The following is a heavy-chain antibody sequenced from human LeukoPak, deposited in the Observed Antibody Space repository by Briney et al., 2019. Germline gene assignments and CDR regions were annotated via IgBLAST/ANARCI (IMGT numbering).Heavy chain of an antibody. D-gene: IGHD1-1*01. V-gene: IGHV4-59*01. CDR3: ARVLDPTGTADY. Sequence: PSETLSLTCTVSGGSISSYYWSWIRRPPGKGLEWIGYIYYSGSTNYNPSLKSRVTISVDTSKNQFSLKLSSVTAADTAVYYCARVLDPTGTADYWGQGTLVTVSS. J-gene: IGHJ4*02. CDR2: IYYSGST. CDR1: GGSISSYY.